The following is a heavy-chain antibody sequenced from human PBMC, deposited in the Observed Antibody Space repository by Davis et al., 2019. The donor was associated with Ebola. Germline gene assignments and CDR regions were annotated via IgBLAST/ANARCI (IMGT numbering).Heavy chain of an antibody. Sequence: GESLKISCAASGFTFSSYWMSWVRQAPGKGLEWVTNIKQDGSEKYYVDSVKGRFTISRDNSKNTLYLQMNSLRAEDTAVYYCAKRDGSAEDYWGQGTLVTVSS. D-gene: IGHD1-26*01. CDR2: IKQDGSEK. V-gene: IGHV3-7*03. J-gene: IGHJ4*02. CDR3: AKRDGSAEDY. CDR1: GFTFSSYW.